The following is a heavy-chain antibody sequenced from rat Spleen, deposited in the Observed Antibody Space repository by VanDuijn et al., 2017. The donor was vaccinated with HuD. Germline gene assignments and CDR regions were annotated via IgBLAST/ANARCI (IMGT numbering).Heavy chain of an antibody. V-gene: IGHV5-25*01. J-gene: IGHJ2*01. CDR3: AKAERWEGYFDY. CDR2: ISPSGGFT. D-gene: IGHD5-1*01. Sequence: EVQLVESGGDLVQPGRSLKLSCAASGFTFNSYDMAWVRQAPTKGLEWVASISPSGGFTYYRDSVKGRFTVSRDNAKITLYLQMDSLRSEDTATYYCAKAERWEGYFDYWGQGVMVTVSS. CDR1: GFTFNSYD.